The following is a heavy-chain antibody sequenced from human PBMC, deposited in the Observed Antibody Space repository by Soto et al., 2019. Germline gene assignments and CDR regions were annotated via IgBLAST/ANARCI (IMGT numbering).Heavy chain of an antibody. CDR3: ATAAPTTVTTFSLPFGY. J-gene: IGHJ4*02. Sequence: ASVKVSCKVSGYTLTELSMHWVRQAPGKGLEWMGGFDPEDGETIYAQKFQGRVTMTEDTSTDTAYMELSSLRSEDTAVYYCATAAPTTVTTFSLPFGYWGQGTLVTVS. V-gene: IGHV1-24*01. D-gene: IGHD4-17*01. CDR2: FDPEDGET. CDR1: GYTLTELS.